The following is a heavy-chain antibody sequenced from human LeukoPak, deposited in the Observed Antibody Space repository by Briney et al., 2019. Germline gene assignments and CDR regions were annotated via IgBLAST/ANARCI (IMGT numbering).Heavy chain of an antibody. CDR2: IYASTST. CDR1: GDSISNHTSY. Sequence: PSQTLSLTCTVSGDSISNHTSYWTWIRQPSGKGLDWIGRIYASTSTSYNPSLKSRVTISVDTSKNQFSLKLSSVTAADTAVYYCARGLYYDSSGTDYWGQGTLVTVSS. V-gene: IGHV4-61*02. CDR3: ARGLYYDSSGTDY. J-gene: IGHJ4*02. D-gene: IGHD3-22*01.